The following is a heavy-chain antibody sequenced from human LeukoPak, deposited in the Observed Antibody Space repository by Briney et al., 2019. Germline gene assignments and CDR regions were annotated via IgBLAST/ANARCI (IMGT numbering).Heavy chain of an antibody. J-gene: IGHJ4*02. CDR3: TRDRGGSPTDVFDY. CDR2: ITDVGDI. Sequence: GGSLRLSWAASGLTFSKSALTWVRQAPGKGLEWVSTITDVGDIFYTYSVRGRFTISRDNSKNTVYMQMDGLRAEDTAVYYCTRDRGGSPTDVFDYWGQGTLVTVSS. D-gene: IGHD2-15*01. V-gene: IGHV3-23*01. CDR1: GLTFSKSA.